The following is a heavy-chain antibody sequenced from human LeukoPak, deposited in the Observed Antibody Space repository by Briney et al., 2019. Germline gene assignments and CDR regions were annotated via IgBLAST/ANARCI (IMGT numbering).Heavy chain of an antibody. D-gene: IGHD3-22*01. CDR1: GFTFSSYG. CDR3: AKGRYHDSRGYYSLEYFDY. Sequence: PGGSLRLSCAASGFTFSSYGMHTVRQAPGKGLEWVAVISYDGSNKGYADSVKGRFTLSSDNSKNTLYLHMNSLRAEDTAVYYCAKGRYHDSRGYYSLEYFDYWGQGTLVTVSS. CDR2: ISYDGSNK. J-gene: IGHJ4*02. V-gene: IGHV3-30*18.